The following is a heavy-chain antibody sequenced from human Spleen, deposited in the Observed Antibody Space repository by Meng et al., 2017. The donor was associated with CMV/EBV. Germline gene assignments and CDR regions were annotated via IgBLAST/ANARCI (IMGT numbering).Heavy chain of an antibody. D-gene: IGHD6-6*01. Sequence: TFSSYAMHWVRQAPGKGLEWVAVISYDGSNKYYADSVKGRFTISRDSSKNTLYLQMNSLRAEDTAVYYCARDLLEYSTSSGHDAFDIWGQGTMVTVSS. CDR2: ISYDGSNK. CDR1: TFSSYA. J-gene: IGHJ3*02. CDR3: ARDLLEYSTSSGHDAFDI. V-gene: IGHV3-30-3*01.